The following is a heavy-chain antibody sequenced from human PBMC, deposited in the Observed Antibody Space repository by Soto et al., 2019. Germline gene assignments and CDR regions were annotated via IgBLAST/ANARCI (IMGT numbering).Heavy chain of an antibody. CDR1: GFTFGSIA. V-gene: IGHV3-30*04. D-gene: IGHD2-2*01. Sequence: GGSLRLSCAASGFTFGSIAMHWVRQAPGKGLGYLALISYDGSNTVYADSVKGRFTISRDNSKNTLFLQMNSLRAEDTAVYFCARLSPSRTYYYSGMDVWGQGTTVTVSS. J-gene: IGHJ6*02. CDR3: ARLSPSRTYYYSGMDV. CDR2: ISYDGSNT.